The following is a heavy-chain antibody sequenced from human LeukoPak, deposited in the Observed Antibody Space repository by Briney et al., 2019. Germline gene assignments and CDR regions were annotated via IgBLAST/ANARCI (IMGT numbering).Heavy chain of an antibody. D-gene: IGHD4-17*01. CDR2: IYTSECT. J-gene: IGHJ5*02. V-gene: IGHV4-4*07. CDR1: GGSISSYY. Sequence: SATLSLTCTVSGGSISSYYWSWIRQPAGKGLGWIGRIYTSECTNYSPSLKRRVTMSVDTSKNQFSLKLSSVTAADTAVYYCARDRGEHDYGDMDWFDPWGQGTLVTVSS. CDR3: ARDRGEHDYGDMDWFDP.